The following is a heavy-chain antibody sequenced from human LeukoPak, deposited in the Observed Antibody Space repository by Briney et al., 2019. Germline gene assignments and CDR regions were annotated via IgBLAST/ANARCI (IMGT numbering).Heavy chain of an antibody. Sequence: GSLRLSCAASGFTFSSYAMSWVRQAPGKGLEWVSAISGSGGSTYYAVSVKGRFTISRDNSKNTLYLQMNSLRAEDTAVYYCAKSYYYDGGYLGYWGQGTLVTVSS. D-gene: IGHD3-22*01. CDR1: GFTFSSYA. J-gene: IGHJ4*02. V-gene: IGHV3-23*01. CDR2: ISGSGGST. CDR3: AKSYYYDGGYLGY.